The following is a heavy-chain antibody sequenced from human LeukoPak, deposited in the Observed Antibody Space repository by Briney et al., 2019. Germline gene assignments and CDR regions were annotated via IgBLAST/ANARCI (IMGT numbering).Heavy chain of an antibody. D-gene: IGHD4-11*01. Sequence: PSETMSLTCAVYGGSFSGYYWSWIRQPPGKGLELIGEINHSGSTNYNPSFEGRVTISLDTSKKQFSLHLSSVTAADTAVYYCARTDYSLPWGQGTPVTVSS. J-gene: IGHJ5*02. V-gene: IGHV4-34*01. CDR3: ARTDYSLP. CDR1: GGSFSGYY. CDR2: INHSGST.